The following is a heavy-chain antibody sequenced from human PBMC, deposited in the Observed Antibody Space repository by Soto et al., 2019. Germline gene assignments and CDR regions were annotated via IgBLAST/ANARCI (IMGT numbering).Heavy chain of an antibody. J-gene: IGHJ4*02. CDR3: SRSPEVGVRGAY. D-gene: IGHD3-16*01. CDR2: ITVGSSHI. Sequence: EVQLVESGGGLVKPGGSLRLSCTGSGFPFSAYNINWVRQAPGKGLEWVSSITVGSSHIYQPNSMKGRFTISRDDAKNSVYLQIDSLRDEDTALYYCSRSPEVGVRGAYWGQGTLVLVSS. CDR1: GFPFSAYN. V-gene: IGHV3-21*01.